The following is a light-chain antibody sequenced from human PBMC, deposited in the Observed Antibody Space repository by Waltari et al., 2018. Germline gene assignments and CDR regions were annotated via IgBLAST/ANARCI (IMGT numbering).Light chain of an antibody. CDR1: NSDVGGYNY. J-gene: IGLJ1*01. CDR3: CSYAGSYTYV. Sequence: QSALTQPRSVSGSPGQSVTISCTRTNSDVGGYNYVSWYQHHPGKAPNLMIYDVSKRPSGVPDRFSGSKSGNTASLTISGLQAEDEADYYCCSYAGSYTYVFGTGTKVTVL. CDR2: DVS. V-gene: IGLV2-11*01.